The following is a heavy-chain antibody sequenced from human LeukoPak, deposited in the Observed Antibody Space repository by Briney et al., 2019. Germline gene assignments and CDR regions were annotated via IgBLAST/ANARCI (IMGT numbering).Heavy chain of an antibody. J-gene: IGHJ4*02. V-gene: IGHV3-73*01. CDR1: GFTFSGSA. CDR2: IRTKADNYAS. Sequence: GGSLRLSCAASGFTFSGSAMHWVRQASGKGLEWIGRIRTKADNYASAYAASLKGRFIISRDDSKNTAYLQMNSLRAEDTAVYYCATEDVYSYGYDWGQGTLVTVSS. D-gene: IGHD5-18*01. CDR3: ATEDVYSYGYD.